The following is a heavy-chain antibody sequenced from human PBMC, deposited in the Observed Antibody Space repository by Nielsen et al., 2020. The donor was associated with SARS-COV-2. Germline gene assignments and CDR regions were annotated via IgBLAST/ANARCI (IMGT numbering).Heavy chain of an antibody. CDR1: GGSISSSSYY. Sequence: SETLSLTCTVSGGSISSSSYYWGWIRQPPGKGLEWIGEINHSGSTNYNPSLKSRVTISVDTSKNQFSLKLSSVTAADTAVYYCARVGGIAVAGTGGWGQGTLATVSS. CDR3: ARVGGIAVAGTGG. CDR2: INHSGST. V-gene: IGHV4-39*07. J-gene: IGHJ4*02. D-gene: IGHD6-19*01.